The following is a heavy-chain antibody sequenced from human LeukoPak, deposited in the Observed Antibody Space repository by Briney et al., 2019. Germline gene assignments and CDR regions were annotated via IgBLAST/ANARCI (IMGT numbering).Heavy chain of an antibody. V-gene: IGHV1-46*01. D-gene: IGHD2-2*01. J-gene: IGHJ4*02. Sequence: ASVKVSCTASGYTFPSYFMHWVRQAPGQGLEWMGIINPTGGSTTYAQKFQGRVTMTRDTSTSTVYMELSRLRSDDTAVYYCARDYCSSTSCLFDYWGQGTLVTVSS. CDR2: INPTGGST. CDR3: ARDYCSSTSCLFDY. CDR1: GYTFPSYF.